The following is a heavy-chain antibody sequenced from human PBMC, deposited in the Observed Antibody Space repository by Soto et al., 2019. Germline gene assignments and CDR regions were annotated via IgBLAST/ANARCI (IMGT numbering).Heavy chain of an antibody. CDR2: ASANDGTK. V-gene: IGHV3-30-3*01. J-gene: IGHJ4*02. CDR1: GFPFSSLS. Sequence: QVQLMESGGCVVPPGGSLRLSFVTSGFPFSSLSLHWFRQAPGKGLEWVAVASANDGTKFYTDSVQGRFPLSRDNYKNTLYLQMNSLRVEDTAVYYCAREVVTTEWYFDNWGQGILVIVSS. D-gene: IGHD1-1*01. CDR3: AREVVTTEWYFDN.